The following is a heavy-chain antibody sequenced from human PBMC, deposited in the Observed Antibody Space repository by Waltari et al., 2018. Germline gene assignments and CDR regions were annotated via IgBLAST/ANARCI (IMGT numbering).Heavy chain of an antibody. Sequence: QVQLVQSGAEVKKPGSSVKVSCKASGGTFSSYAISWVRQAPGQGLEWMGGIIPILGIANYAQKFKGRVTITAYESTSTAYMELSSLRSEDTAVYYCARDPVYGSGGSCPFDYWGQGTLVTVSS. V-gene: IGHV1-69*04. J-gene: IGHJ4*02. CDR2: IIPILGIA. D-gene: IGHD2-15*01. CDR1: GGTFSSYA. CDR3: ARDPVYGSGGSCPFDY.